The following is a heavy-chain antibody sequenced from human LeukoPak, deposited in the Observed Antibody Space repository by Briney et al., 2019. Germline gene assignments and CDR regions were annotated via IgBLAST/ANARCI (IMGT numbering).Heavy chain of an antibody. CDR1: GGSFSGYY. Sequence: SETLSLTCAVYGGSFSGYYWSWIRQPPGKGLEWIGSIYYSGSTYYNPSLKSRVTISVDTSKNQFSLKLSSVTVADTAVYYCAGAGATKEIGTTSLYNWFDPWGQGTLVTVSS. D-gene: IGHD1-1*01. CDR2: IYYSGST. CDR3: AGAGATKEIGTTSLYNWFDP. J-gene: IGHJ5*02. V-gene: IGHV4-34*01.